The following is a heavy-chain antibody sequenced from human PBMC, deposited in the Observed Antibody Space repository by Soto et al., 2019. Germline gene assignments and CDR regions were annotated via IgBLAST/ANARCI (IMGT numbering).Heavy chain of an antibody. Sequence: PGESLKISCKLSGHSFTNYWIGWVRQMPGQGLEWIGIVYPGDSDTRYSPSFRGQVTISADKSISTAYLQWSGLRASDTAIYYCALILSTGGSCYHCIESWGQGTLVTVSS. CDR1: GHSFTNYW. D-gene: IGHD2-15*01. V-gene: IGHV5-51*01. CDR3: ALILSTGGSCYHCIES. CDR2: VYPGDSDT. J-gene: IGHJ4*02.